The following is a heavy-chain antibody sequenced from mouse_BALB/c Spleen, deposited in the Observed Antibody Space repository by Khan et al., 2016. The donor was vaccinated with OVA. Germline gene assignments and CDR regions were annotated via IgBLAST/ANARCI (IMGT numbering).Heavy chain of an antibody. J-gene: IGHJ4*01. CDR2: IWGDGNT. CDR1: GFSLTSYG. CDR3: AKDRGYYAVDY. V-gene: IGHV2-3*01. Sequence: VRLVESGPGLVAPSQSLSITCTVSGFSLTSYGVSWVRQPPGKGLEWLGVIWGDGNTNFHSALRSRLSISKDNSESQVFLKLNSLQTDDTATYYCAKDRGYYAVDYWGQGTSVTVSS.